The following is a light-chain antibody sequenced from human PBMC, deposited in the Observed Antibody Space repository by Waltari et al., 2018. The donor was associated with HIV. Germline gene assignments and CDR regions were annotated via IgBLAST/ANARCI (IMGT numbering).Light chain of an antibody. CDR3: QQYNNWPPYT. Sequence: VMTQSPATLSVSPGERATLSCRASQSVSSNLAWYQQKPGQAPRLLIYGASTRATGIPARFSGSGSGTEFTLTISSLQSEDFAVYYCQQYNNWPPYTFGQGTKLEIK. CDR1: QSVSSN. V-gene: IGKV3-15*01. J-gene: IGKJ2*01. CDR2: GAS.